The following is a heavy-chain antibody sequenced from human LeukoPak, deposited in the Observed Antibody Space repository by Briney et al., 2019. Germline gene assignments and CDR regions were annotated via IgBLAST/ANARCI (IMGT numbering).Heavy chain of an antibody. CDR1: GFTFSNAW. CDR2: FNDTGSST. V-gene: IGHV3-23*01. J-gene: IGHJ4*02. CDR3: AKDLLRIYWRTFDS. Sequence: PGGSLRLSCAASGFTFSNAWMSWVRQAPGKGLEWVSSFNDTGSSTYYADSVKGRFTISRDNSKNTLYLQMTNLRAEDTAVYFCAKDLLRIYWRTFDSWGQGALVIVSS. D-gene: IGHD3-10*01.